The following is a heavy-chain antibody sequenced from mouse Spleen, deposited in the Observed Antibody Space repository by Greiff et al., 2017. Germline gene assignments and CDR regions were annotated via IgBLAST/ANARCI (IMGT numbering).Heavy chain of an antibody. V-gene: IGHV1-82*01. CDR3: ARDYYGSSYLAMDY. CDR2: IYPGDGDT. D-gene: IGHD1-1*01. J-gene: IGHJ4*01. CDR1: GYAFSSSW. Sequence: VQLQQSGPELVKPGASVKISCKASGYAFSSSWMNWVKQRPGKGLEWIGRIYPGDGDTNYNGKFKGKATLTADKSSSTAYMQLSSLTSEDSAVYFCARDYYGSSYLAMDYWGQGTSVTVSS.